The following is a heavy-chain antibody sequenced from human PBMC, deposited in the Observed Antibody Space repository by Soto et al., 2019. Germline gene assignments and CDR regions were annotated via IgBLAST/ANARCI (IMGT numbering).Heavy chain of an antibody. J-gene: IGHJ4*02. CDR1: GFSFRSYW. V-gene: IGHV3-74*01. CDR2: INHDGTKI. CDR3: TREPWGFSGTWYDY. Sequence: EAQLVESGGALVQPGGSLRLSCAGSGFSFRSYWMHWVRQAPGKGLVWVSRINHDGTKIEYADSVKGRFIISRDNANNTLYLQMNSLRDEDTALYFCTREPWGFSGTWYDYWGQGTLVTVSS. D-gene: IGHD6-13*01.